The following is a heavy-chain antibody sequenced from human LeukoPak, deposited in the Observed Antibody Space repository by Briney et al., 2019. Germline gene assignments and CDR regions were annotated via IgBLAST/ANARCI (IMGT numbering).Heavy chain of an antibody. V-gene: IGHV1-18*01. CDR1: GYTFTTYG. D-gene: IGHD3-9*01. CDR2: ISTNDGYT. J-gene: IGHJ4*02. CDR3: ARDQHMTGFDY. Sequence: ASVKVSCKASGYTFTTYGISWLRQAPGQGLEWMGWISTNDGYTNYAQKFQGRVTMTTDTSTSTAYMELRSLKSDETAVYFCARDQHMTGFDYWGQGTLVTVSS.